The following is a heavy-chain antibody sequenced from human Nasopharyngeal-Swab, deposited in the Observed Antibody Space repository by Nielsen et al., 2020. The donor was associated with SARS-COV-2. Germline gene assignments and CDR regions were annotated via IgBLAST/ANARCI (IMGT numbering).Heavy chain of an antibody. D-gene: IGHD3-22*01. Sequence: LSLTGAASGFTFSDYYMSWIRQAPGKGLEWVSAISGSGGSTYYADSVKGRFTISRDNSKNTLYLQMNSLRAEDTAVYYCATSYYYDSSGPMGVLDYWGQGTLVTVSS. CDR3: ATSYYYDSSGPMGVLDY. V-gene: IGHV3-23*01. CDR2: ISGSGGST. CDR1: GFTFSDYY. J-gene: IGHJ4*02.